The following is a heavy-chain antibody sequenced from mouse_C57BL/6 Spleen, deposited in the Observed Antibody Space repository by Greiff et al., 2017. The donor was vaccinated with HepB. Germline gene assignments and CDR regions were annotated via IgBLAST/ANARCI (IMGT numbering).Heavy chain of an antibody. Sequence: QVQLKQSGAELARPGASVKLSCKASGYTFTSYGISWVKQRTGQGLEWIGEIYPRSGNTYYNEKFKGKATLTADKSSSTASMELRSLTSEDSAVYFCATFYYGYDGGAYWGQGTLVTVSA. V-gene: IGHV1-81*01. J-gene: IGHJ3*01. CDR3: ATFYYGYDGGAY. D-gene: IGHD2-2*01. CDR1: GYTFTSYG. CDR2: IYPRSGNT.